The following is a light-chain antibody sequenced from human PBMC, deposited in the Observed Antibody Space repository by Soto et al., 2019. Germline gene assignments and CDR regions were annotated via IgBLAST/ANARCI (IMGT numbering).Light chain of an antibody. CDR1: QSVGSSY. Sequence: EIVLTQSPGTLSLSPGERATLSCRASQSVGSSYLAWYQQSPGQAPRLLIYGASSRATGIPDRFSGSGSGTDFTLTISRLEPEDFAVYYCQQYDNSWTFGQGTKVEIK. CDR3: QQYDNSWT. V-gene: IGKV3-20*01. J-gene: IGKJ1*01. CDR2: GAS.